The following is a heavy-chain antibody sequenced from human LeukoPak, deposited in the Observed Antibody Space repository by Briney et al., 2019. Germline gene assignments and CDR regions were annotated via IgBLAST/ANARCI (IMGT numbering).Heavy chain of an antibody. CDR1: GGSISRYY. Sequence: SETLSLTCTVSGGSISRYYWSWIRQPPGKGLEWIGNIYYSGSTNYNPSLRSRVTISVDTSKNQFSLKLSSVTAADTAVYYCARRPGYSNYVVFGYWGQGTLVTVSS. J-gene: IGHJ4*02. CDR2: IYYSGST. CDR3: ARRPGYSNYVVFGY. V-gene: IGHV4-59*08. D-gene: IGHD4-11*01.